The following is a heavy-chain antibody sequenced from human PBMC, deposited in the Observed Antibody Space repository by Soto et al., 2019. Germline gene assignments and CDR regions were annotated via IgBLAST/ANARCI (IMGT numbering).Heavy chain of an antibody. CDR1: GGSISSYY. J-gene: IGHJ6*02. D-gene: IGHD3-3*01. Sequence: SETLSLTCTVSGGSISSYYWSWIRQPPGKGLEWIGNIYYSGSTNYNPSPQSRVTISVDTSKNQFSLKLSSVTAADTAVYYCARRSGDDFWSGFSAMDVWGQGTTVTVSS. CDR2: IYYSGST. CDR3: ARRSGDDFWSGFSAMDV. V-gene: IGHV4-59*01.